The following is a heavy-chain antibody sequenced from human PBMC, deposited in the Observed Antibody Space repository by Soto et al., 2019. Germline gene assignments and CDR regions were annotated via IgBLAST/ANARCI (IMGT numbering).Heavy chain of an antibody. CDR2: ISSSSSYI. CDR3: ARVTLVYCISPNCFFDY. CDR1: GFTFSSYS. D-gene: IGHD2-2*01. Sequence: EVQLVESGGGLVKPGGSLRLSCAASGFTFSSYSMNWVRQAPGKGLEWVSSISSSSSYIYYADSVKGRFTISRDNAKNSLYLQLNSRRAEDTAGYYCARVTLVYCISPNCFFDYWGQGPLVTVSS. J-gene: IGHJ4*02. V-gene: IGHV3-21*01.